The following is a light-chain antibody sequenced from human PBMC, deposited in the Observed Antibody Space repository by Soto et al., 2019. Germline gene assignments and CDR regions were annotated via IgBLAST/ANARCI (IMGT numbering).Light chain of an antibody. CDR3: MQTLQTRT. CDR2: MGS. Sequence: DIVGTQSPPSLTVTPWEPASLSCRSSPGLLHSNGYTYLDWYLQKPGQSPQVLIYMGSNRASGVPDRFSGSGSGTDFTLTISRVEAEDAGVYYCMQTLQTRTFGQGTKV. J-gene: IGKJ1*01. V-gene: IGKV2-28*01. CDR1: PGLLHSNGYTY.